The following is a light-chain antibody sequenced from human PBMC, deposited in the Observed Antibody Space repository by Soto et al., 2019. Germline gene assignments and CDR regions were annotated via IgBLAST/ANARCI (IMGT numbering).Light chain of an antibody. CDR2: NTN. CDR3: LLYMGSAIWV. CDR1: SGSVSTSYY. Sequence: QTVVTQEPSLSVSPGGTDTLTCGLSSGSVSTSYYPSWYQLTPGQTPRTLIHNTNIRSSGVPDRFSGSILGNKAALTITGAQADDESHYYCLLYMGSAIWVFGGGTKLTVL. V-gene: IGLV8-61*01. J-gene: IGLJ3*02.